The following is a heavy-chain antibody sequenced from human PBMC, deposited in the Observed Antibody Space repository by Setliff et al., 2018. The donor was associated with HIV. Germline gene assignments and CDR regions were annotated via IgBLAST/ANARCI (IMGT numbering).Heavy chain of an antibody. J-gene: IGHJ6*03. CDR2: INHSGST. V-gene: IGHV4-34*01. Sequence: ASETLSLTCAVYGGSFSGYYWSWIRQPPGKGLEWIGEINHSGSTNYNPSLKSRVTIAVDTSKNQFSLKLISVTAADTAVYYCNIYYYYYMDVWGKGTTVTVSS. CDR1: GGSFSGYY. CDR3: NIYYYYYMDV.